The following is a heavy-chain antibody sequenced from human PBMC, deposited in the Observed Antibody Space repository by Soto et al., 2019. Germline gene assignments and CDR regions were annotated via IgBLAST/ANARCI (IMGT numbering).Heavy chain of an antibody. Sequence: QVQLVQSGGEVKKPGASVKLSCTASGYTFTSYGISWVRQAPGQGLEWMGWISAYNGTTNYALNVQGRVTMTTDTSTRTAYRELRSLSSDDTAVYYCARGGDVNYYHGMDVWGQGTTVTVSS. V-gene: IGHV1-18*01. D-gene: IGHD5-12*01. J-gene: IGHJ6*02. CDR1: GYTFTSYG. CDR2: ISAYNGTT. CDR3: ARGGDVNYYHGMDV.